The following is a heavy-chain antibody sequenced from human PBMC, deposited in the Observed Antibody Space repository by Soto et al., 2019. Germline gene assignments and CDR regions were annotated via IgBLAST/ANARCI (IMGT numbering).Heavy chain of an antibody. J-gene: IGHJ4*02. CDR3: ARDASGSGSYYNARFDY. Sequence: QVQLVQSGAEVKKPGSSVKVSCKASGGTFSSYTISWVRQAPGQGLEWMGRIIPILGIANYAQKLQGRVTITADKSTSTAYMELSSLRSEDTAVYYCARDASGSGSYYNARFDYWGQGTLVTVSS. V-gene: IGHV1-69*08. CDR1: GGTFSSYT. CDR2: IIPILGIA. D-gene: IGHD3-10*01.